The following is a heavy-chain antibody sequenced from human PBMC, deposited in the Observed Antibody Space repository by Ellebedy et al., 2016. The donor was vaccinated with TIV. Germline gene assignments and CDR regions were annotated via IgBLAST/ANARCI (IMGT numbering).Heavy chain of an antibody. CDR3: GKRDNRASINPTQN. Sequence: GESLKISCAASGFTFNNYDMSWVRQAPGKGLEWVSTLSHTGTRTYYANSVEGRFIISRDNSKNKFYLQMNSLRAEDTAVYYCGKRDNRASINPTQNWGQGTLVTVSS. V-gene: IGHV3-23*01. J-gene: IGHJ4*02. D-gene: IGHD1-14*01. CDR2: LSHTGTRT. CDR1: GFTFNNYD.